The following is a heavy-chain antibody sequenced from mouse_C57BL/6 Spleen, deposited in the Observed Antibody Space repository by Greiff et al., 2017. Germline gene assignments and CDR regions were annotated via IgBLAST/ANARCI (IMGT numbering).Heavy chain of an antibody. CDR1: GYAFTNYL. J-gene: IGHJ2*01. CDR3: ARDGLLRLRGFDY. V-gene: IGHV1-54*01. Sequence: VMLVESGAELVRPGTSVKLSCKASGYAFTNYLIEWVKPRPGQGLEWIGVINPGSGGTNYNEKFKCKATLTADKSSSTAYMQLSSLTSEDSAFSVCARDGLLRLRGFDYWGQGTTLTVSS. CDR2: INPGSGGT. D-gene: IGHD1-1*01.